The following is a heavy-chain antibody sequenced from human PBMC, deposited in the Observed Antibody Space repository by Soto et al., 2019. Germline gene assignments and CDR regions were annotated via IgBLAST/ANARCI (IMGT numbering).Heavy chain of an antibody. V-gene: IGHV3-21*06. D-gene: IGHD1-26*01. CDR3: ARDPSEGRVGSWFES. CDR2: ISSSTSYV. CDR1: GFTFSRYG. J-gene: IGHJ5*01. Sequence: EVHLVESGGGLVKPGGSLRLSCAASGFTFSRYGMNWLRQAPGKGLEWVASISSSTSYVYYADSVKGRFSTSRDNAKNNLYLEMYALRREDTAVYYCARDPSEGRVGSWFESWGQGTLVTVSS.